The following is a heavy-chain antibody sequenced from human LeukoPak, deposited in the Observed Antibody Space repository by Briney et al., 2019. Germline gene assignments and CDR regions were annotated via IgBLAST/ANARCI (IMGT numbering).Heavy chain of an antibody. CDR3: ARDGEGWNDSSFAY. CDR1: GFTFSSYW. V-gene: IGHV3-74*01. Sequence: GGSLRLSCAASGFTFSSYWMHWVRQAPGKGLVRVSRINSDGSSTSYADSVKGRFTISRDNAKNTLYLQMNSLRAEDTAVYYCARDGEGWNDSSFAYWGQGTLVTVSS. D-gene: IGHD1-1*01. J-gene: IGHJ4*02. CDR2: INSDGSST.